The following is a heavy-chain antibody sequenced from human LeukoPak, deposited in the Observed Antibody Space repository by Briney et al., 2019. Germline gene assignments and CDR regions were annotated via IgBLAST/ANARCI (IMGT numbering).Heavy chain of an antibody. D-gene: IGHD3-3*01. J-gene: IGHJ4*02. CDR1: GYSISSGYY. Sequence: SETLSLTCTVSGYSISSGYYWGWIRQPPGKGLECIGTMYHSGSTFYNPSLKSRVTISVDTSKNQFSLILTSVTAADTAVYYCARQTGAGLFILPGGQGTLVTVSS. CDR3: ARQTGAGLFILP. V-gene: IGHV4-38-2*02. CDR2: MYHSGST.